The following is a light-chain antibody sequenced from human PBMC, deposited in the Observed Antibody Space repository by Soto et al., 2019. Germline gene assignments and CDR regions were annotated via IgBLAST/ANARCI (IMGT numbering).Light chain of an antibody. CDR3: LLSYSGARVV. J-gene: IGLJ2*01. CDR1: TGAVTSGHY. Sequence: QAVVTQEPSLTVSPGGTVTLTGGSSTGAVTSGHYPYWFQQKPGQAPRTLIYDTSNKHSWTPARFSGSLLGGKAALTLSGAQPEDEAEYYCLLSYSGARVVFGGGTKLTV. CDR2: DTS. V-gene: IGLV7-46*01.